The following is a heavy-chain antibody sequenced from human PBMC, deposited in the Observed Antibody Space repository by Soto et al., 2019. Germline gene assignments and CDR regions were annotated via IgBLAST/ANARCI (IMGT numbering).Heavy chain of an antibody. CDR2: ISGSGGST. CDR1: GFTFSSYA. CDR3: AIAGGYSYGFDGYKYLL. D-gene: IGHD5-18*01. Sequence: PGGSLRLSCAASGFTFSSYAMSWVRQAPGKGLEWVSAISGSGGSTYYADSVKGRFTISRDNSKNTLYLQMNSLRAEDTAVYYCAIAGGYSYGFDGYKYLLWGQGTLVTVPS. V-gene: IGHV3-23*01. J-gene: IGHJ4*02.